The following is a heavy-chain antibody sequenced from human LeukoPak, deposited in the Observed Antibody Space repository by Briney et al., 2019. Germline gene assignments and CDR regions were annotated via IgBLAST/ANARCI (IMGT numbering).Heavy chain of an antibody. CDR3: ARGWLLGPDFDY. J-gene: IGHJ4*02. CDR2: IYTSGST. D-gene: IGHD3-9*01. CDR1: GGTISSHY. V-gene: IGHV4-4*07. Sequence: SETLSLTCTASGGTISSHYWSWIRQPAGKGLEWIGRIYTSGSTNYNPSLKSRVTMSVDTSKNQVSLQLRSVTAADTAVYFCARGWLLGPDFDYWGQGNLVSVSS.